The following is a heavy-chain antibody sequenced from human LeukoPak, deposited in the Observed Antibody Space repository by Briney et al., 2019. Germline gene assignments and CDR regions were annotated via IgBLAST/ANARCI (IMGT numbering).Heavy chain of an antibody. Sequence: VGSLRLSSAASVFTFSTYWMSSVRQAPGKGLEWVANIKQDGSEKYYIDSVKGRFTITRDNAKNSLYLQMNSLRAEDTAMYYCARDSAGNDYWGQGTLVTVSS. CDR1: VFTFSTYW. CDR3: ARDSAGNDY. CDR2: IKQDGSEK. J-gene: IGHJ4*02. D-gene: IGHD6-13*01. V-gene: IGHV3-7*01.